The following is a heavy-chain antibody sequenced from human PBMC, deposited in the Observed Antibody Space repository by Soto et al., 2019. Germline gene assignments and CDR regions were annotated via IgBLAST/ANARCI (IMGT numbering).Heavy chain of an antibody. CDR2: IIASGTYS. D-gene: IGHD4-17*01. CDR3: AKDPNGDYIGAFDF. J-gene: IGHJ3*01. Sequence: QLLESGGGLVQPGGSLRLSCAASGFTFSDYAMTWVRQAPGKGLEWVSGIIASGTYSKYADSVNDRFTISRDNAKNTLYLQMNGLRVEDTAVYFCAKDPNGDYIGAFDFWGQGTMVTVSS. CDR1: GFTFSDYA. V-gene: IGHV3-23*01.